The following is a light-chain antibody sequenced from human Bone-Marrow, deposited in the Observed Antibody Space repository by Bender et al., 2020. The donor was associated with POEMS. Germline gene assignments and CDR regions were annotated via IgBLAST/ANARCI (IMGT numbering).Light chain of an antibody. J-gene: IGLJ2*01. Sequence: QSVLTQPPSASGTPGQRVTISCSGGSSNIGAHAVNWYQHLPGTAPKLLIYSSHRRPSEVPDRFSGSRSGTSASLAISGLQSEDEADYYCAAWDDSLNALVFGGGTKPTVL. CDR2: SSH. CDR1: SSNIGAHA. CDR3: AAWDDSLNALV. V-gene: IGLV1-44*01.